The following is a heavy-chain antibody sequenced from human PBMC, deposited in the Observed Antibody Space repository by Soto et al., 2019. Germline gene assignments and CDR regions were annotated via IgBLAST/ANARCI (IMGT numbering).Heavy chain of an antibody. CDR1: GGSFSGYY. Sequence: PSETLSLTCAVYGGSFSGYYWSWIRQPPGKGLEWIGEINHSGSTNYNPSLKSRVTISVDTSKNQFSLKLSSVTAADTAVYYCARVLAEAAAVDYWGQGTLVTVSS. J-gene: IGHJ4*02. V-gene: IGHV4-34*01. CDR2: INHSGST. CDR3: ARVLAEAAAVDY. D-gene: IGHD6-13*01.